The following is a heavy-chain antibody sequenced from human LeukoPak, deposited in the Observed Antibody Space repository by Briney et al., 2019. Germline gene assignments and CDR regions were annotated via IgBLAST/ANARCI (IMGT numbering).Heavy chain of an antibody. Sequence: AGGSLRLSCAASGFTFSSYAMHWVRQAPGKGLEWVAVISYDGSNKYYADSVKGRFTISRDNSKNTLYLQMNSLRAEDTAVYYCARWAITTVRGSQPHGYYYMDVWGKGTTVTVSS. CDR2: ISYDGSNK. CDR3: ARWAITTVRGSQPHGYYYMDV. CDR1: GFTFSSYA. V-gene: IGHV3-30*01. J-gene: IGHJ6*03. D-gene: IGHD3-10*01.